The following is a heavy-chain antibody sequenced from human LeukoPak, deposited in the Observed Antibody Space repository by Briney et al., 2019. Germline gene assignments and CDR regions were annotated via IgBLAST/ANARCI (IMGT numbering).Heavy chain of an antibody. CDR2: IYPGDPDT. CDR1: GYSFTSYW. V-gene: IGHV5-51*01. J-gene: IGHJ4*02. Sequence: GESLKISCKGSGYSFTSYWFGWVRRMPGKGLEWRGIIYPGDPDTRYSASFQGQLTISADKNIRTAYQQWSSLKASDTAMYYCARRAGDYYFDYWGQGTLGTVSS. D-gene: IGHD4-17*01. CDR3: ARRAGDYYFDY.